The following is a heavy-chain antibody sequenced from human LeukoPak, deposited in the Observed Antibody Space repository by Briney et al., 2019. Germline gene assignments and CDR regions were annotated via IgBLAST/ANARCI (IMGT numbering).Heavy chain of an antibody. Sequence: GGSLRLSCAASGFTFSSYSMNWVRQAPGKGLEWVSSISSSSSYIYYADSVKGRFTISRDNAKNSLYLQMNSLRAEDTAVYYCARESPAVATDYFDYWGQGTLVTVSS. V-gene: IGHV3-21*01. J-gene: IGHJ4*02. CDR3: ARESPAVATDYFDY. CDR2: ISSSSSYI. CDR1: GFTFSSYS. D-gene: IGHD6-19*01.